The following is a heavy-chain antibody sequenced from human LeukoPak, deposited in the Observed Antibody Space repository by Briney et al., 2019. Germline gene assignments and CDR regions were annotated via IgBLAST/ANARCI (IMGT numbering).Heavy chain of an antibody. D-gene: IGHD3-22*01. Sequence: LSETLSFTCTVSGYSISSGYYWGWIRQPPGKGLEWIGSIYHSGSTYYNPSLKSRVTISVDTSKNQFSLKLSSVTAADTAVYYCACLTTADAFDIWGQGTMVTVSS. CDR1: GYSISSGYY. J-gene: IGHJ3*02. V-gene: IGHV4-38-2*02. CDR2: IYHSGST. CDR3: ACLTTADAFDI.